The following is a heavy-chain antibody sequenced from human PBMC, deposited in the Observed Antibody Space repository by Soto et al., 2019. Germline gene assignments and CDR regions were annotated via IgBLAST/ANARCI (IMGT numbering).Heavy chain of an antibody. CDR2: IYYSGST. Sequence: QVQLQESGPGLVKPSETLSLTCTVSGGSISSYYWSWIRQPPGKGLEWIGYIYYSGSTNYNPSLKSRVTISVDTSKNQFSLKLSSVTAADTAVYYCARGSPSGGYFDLCGRGTLVTVSS. J-gene: IGHJ2*01. D-gene: IGHD2-8*02. CDR1: GGSISSYY. CDR3: ARGSPSGGYFDL. V-gene: IGHV4-59*01.